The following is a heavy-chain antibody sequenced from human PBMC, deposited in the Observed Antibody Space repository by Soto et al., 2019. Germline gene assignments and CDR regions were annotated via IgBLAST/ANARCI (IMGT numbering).Heavy chain of an antibody. CDR3: AKASGESYPESRVFDQ. CDR1: GLTFSRYA. V-gene: IGHV3-23*01. CDR2: IINTGGDT. Sequence: GGSLRLSCVVSGLTFSRYAMSWVRQAPGKGLEWVSAIINTGGDTLYADSVKARFTISRDNFKNTLYLQMSSLRAEDAAIYYCAKASGESYPESRVFDQWGHGTRVTVSP. D-gene: IGHD1-26*01. J-gene: IGHJ4*01.